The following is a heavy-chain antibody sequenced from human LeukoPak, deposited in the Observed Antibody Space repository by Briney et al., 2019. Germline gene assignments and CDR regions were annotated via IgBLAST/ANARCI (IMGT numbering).Heavy chain of an antibody. CDR3: ARVRIAAAGKFGPYYYYMDV. CDR2: INHSGST. CDR1: GGSFSGYY. Sequence: SSETLSLTCAVYGGSFSGYYWSWIRQPPGKGLEWIGEINHSGSTNYNPSLKSRVTISVDTSKNQFSLKLSSVTAADTAVYYCARVRIAAAGKFGPYYYYMDVWGKGTTVTISS. J-gene: IGHJ6*03. D-gene: IGHD6-13*01. V-gene: IGHV4-34*01.